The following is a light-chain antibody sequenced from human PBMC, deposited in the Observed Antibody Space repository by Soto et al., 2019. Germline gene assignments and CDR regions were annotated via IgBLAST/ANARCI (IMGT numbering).Light chain of an antibody. CDR1: PSVSNS. V-gene: IGKV3-11*01. CDR3: QQRNRWPPVT. Sequence: IMMTQSPATLSLSPGERATLSCRASPSVSNSLAWYQHKPGQAPRLLIYDAFNRATGVPTRFSGSGSGTDFTLTISSLEPEDFAVYYCQQRNRWPPVTFGGGTKV. CDR2: DAF. J-gene: IGKJ4*01.